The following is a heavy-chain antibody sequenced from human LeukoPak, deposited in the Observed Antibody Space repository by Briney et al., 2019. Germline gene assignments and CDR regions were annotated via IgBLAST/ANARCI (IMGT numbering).Heavy chain of an antibody. CDR1: GGSISDYY. V-gene: IGHV4-59*01. CDR2: IYYSGST. CDR3: ARGTGAYYYL. D-gene: IGHD3-22*01. J-gene: IGHJ3*01. Sequence: SETPSLTCTVSGGSISDYYWSWIRQPPGKGLEWIGYIYYSGSTKYNPYLKSRVTISIDTSKNQFSLKLSSVTAADTALYYCARGTGAYYYLWGQGTMVTVSS.